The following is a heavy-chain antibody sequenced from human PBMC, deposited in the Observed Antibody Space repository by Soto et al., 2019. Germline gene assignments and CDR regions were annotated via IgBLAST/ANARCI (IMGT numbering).Heavy chain of an antibody. J-gene: IGHJ5*02. CDR2: IYYSGST. CDR3: ARQGRYDFWSGSPNWFGP. V-gene: IGHV4-39*01. Sequence: SETLSLTCTVSGGSISSSSYYWGWIRQPPGKGLEWIGSIYYSGSTYYNPSLKSRVTISVDTSKNQFSLKLSSVTAADTAVYYCARQGRYDFWSGSPNWFGPWGQGTLVTVSS. D-gene: IGHD3-3*01. CDR1: GGSISSSSYY.